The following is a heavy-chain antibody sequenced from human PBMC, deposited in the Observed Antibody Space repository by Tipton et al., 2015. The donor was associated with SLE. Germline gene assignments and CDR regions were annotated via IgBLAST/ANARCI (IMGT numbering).Heavy chain of an antibody. CDR1: GGSISSHY. CDR3: ARDADRADAFDI. Sequence: TLSLTCTVSGGSISSHYWSWIRQPAGKGLEWIGYIYTSGSTNYNPSLKSRVTISVDTSKNQFSLKLSSVTAADTAVYYCARDADRADAFDIWGQGTMVTVSS. D-gene: IGHD1-14*01. V-gene: IGHV4-4*09. J-gene: IGHJ3*02. CDR2: IYTSGST.